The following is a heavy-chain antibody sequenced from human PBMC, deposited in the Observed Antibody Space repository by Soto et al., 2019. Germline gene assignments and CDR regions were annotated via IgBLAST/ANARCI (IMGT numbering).Heavy chain of an antibody. CDR2: IYYSGRT. CDR1: GGSIDNYEYY. CDR3: ARDRSNSPDYFDF. Sequence: QVQLQESGPGLVKPSQTLSLTCTVSGGSIDNYEYYWTWIRQPPGKGLEWVGYIYYSGRTNYNPSLNSRLTISLDTSKNQFSLSLTSVSAADTAMYYCARDRSNSPDYFDFWGQGTLVTVSS. V-gene: IGHV4-30-4*01. D-gene: IGHD6-6*01. J-gene: IGHJ4*02.